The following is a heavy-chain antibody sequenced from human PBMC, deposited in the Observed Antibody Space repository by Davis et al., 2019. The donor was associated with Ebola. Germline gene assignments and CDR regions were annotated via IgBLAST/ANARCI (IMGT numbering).Heavy chain of an antibody. V-gene: IGHV3-11*04. CDR1: GFTFSDYY. CDR2: ISSSSSTI. CDR3: ARGDRIDDYFEY. J-gene: IGHJ4*02. Sequence: GGSLRLSCAASGFTFSDYYMSWIRQAPGKGLEWVSYISSSSSTIYYADSVKGRFTISRDNAKNSLYLQMNSLRDEDTAVYYCARGDRIDDYFEYWGQGALVTVSS.